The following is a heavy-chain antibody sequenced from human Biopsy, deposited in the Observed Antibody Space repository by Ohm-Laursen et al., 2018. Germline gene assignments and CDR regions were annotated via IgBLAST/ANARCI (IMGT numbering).Heavy chain of an antibody. Sequence: SLRLSCSASGFTFDDYAMHWVRQAPGKGLEWVSGISWHSGSRGYADSVKGRFTIFRDNAKKLLYLQMNSLRAEDTALYYCAKDVRVKVQLDGMDVWGQGTTVTVSS. V-gene: IGHV3-9*01. J-gene: IGHJ6*02. CDR3: AKDVRVKVQLDGMDV. CDR1: GFTFDDYA. D-gene: IGHD1-1*01. CDR2: ISWHSGSR.